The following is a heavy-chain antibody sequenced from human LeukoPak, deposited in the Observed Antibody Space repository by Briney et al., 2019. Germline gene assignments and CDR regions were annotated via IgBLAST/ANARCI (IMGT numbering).Heavy chain of an antibody. CDR1: GFPFSDYV. V-gene: IGHV3-30*03. CDR2: TSADESIK. CDR3: ARDPFLGGPDFLDY. J-gene: IGHJ4*02. Sequence: GWSLRLSCTVSGFPFSDYVVHWVRQAPGKGPEWVAVTSADESIKSYSDSVRGRFTISRDNFKNILYLQMDSLGLEDTAVYFCARDPFLGGPDFLDYSGRGTLVTVSS. D-gene: IGHD1-26*01.